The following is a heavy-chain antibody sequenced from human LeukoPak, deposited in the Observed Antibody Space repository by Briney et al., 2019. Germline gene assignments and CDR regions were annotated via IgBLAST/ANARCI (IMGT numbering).Heavy chain of an antibody. J-gene: IGHJ4*02. D-gene: IGHD6-19*01. CDR2: INHSGST. V-gene: IGHV4-34*01. CDR3: ARVGPVAGTSGFDY. CDR1: GGSFSGYY. Sequence: SETLSLTCAVYGGSFSGYYWSWIRQPPGKGLEWIGEINHSGSTNYNPSLKSRVTISVDTSKNQFSLKLTSVTAADTAVYYCARVGPVAGTSGFDYWGQGTLVTVSS.